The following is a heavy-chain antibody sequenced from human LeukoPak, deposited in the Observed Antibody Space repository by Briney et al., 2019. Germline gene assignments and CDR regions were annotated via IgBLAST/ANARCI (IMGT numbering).Heavy chain of an antibody. CDR3: ARDRSSKYYGSGSYSQIFDY. D-gene: IGHD3-10*01. Sequence: PGGSLRLSCAASGFAFSDYALHWVRQAPGKGPEWVAVISYDGNNKDYADSVKGRFTISRDNSKNTLSLQINSLRAEDTAVYYCARDRSSKYYGSGSYSQIFDYWGQGTLVTVSS. CDR2: ISYDGNNK. V-gene: IGHV3-30-3*01. CDR1: GFAFSDYA. J-gene: IGHJ4*02.